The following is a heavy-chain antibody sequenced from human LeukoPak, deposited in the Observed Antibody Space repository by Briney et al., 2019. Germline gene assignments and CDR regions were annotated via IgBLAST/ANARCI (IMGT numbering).Heavy chain of an antibody. J-gene: IGHJ4*02. Sequence: GGSLRLSCAASGFIFSSYGMSWVRQAPGKGLEWVSGISGSGGSTYYADSVKGRFTISRDNSKNTLYLQMNSLRAEDTAVYYCAKVYSSSWWGHFDYWGQGTLVTVSS. CDR1: GFIFSSYG. CDR3: AKVYSSSWWGHFDY. V-gene: IGHV3-23*01. CDR2: ISGSGGST. D-gene: IGHD6-13*01.